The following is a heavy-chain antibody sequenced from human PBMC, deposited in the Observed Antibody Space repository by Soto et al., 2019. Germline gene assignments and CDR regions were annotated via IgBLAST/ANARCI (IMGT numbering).Heavy chain of an antibody. V-gene: IGHV1-69*13. CDR3: ARDARPPYYYYYGMDV. Sequence: ASVKVSCKASGGTFSSYAISWVRQAPGQGLEWMGGIIPIFGTANYAQKFQGRVTITADESTSTAYMELSSLRSEDTALYYCARDARPPYYYYYGMDVWGQGTTVTVSS. CDR1: GGTFSSYA. CDR2: IIPIFGTA. D-gene: IGHD1-1*01. J-gene: IGHJ6*02.